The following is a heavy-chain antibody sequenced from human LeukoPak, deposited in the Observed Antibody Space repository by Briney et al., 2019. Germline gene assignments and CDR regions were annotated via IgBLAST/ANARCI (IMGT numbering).Heavy chain of an antibody. D-gene: IGHD2-15*01. J-gene: IGHJ1*01. CDR2: INAGNGNT. CDR1: GYTFTSYA. V-gene: IGHV1-3*01. CDR3: AAKYCSGGSCHIFQH. Sequence: ASVKVSCKASGYTFTSYAMHWVRQAPGQRLEWMGWINAGNGNTKYSQKFQGRVTITRDTSASTAYMELSSLRSEDTAVYYCAAKYCSGGSCHIFQHWGQGTLVTVSS.